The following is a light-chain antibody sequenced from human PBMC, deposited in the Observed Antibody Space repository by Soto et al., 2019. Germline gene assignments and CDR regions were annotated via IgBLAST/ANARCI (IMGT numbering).Light chain of an antibody. CDR1: QSVSSN. Sequence: DIVMTQSPATLSVSPGERATLSCRASQSVSSNLAWYQQKPGQAPRLLIYGASTRATGIPARFSGSGSGTEFTLTISSLQYEDFVVYYCQQYNNWPPLTFGGGTKVEIK. V-gene: IGKV3-15*01. CDR3: QQYNNWPPLT. CDR2: GAS. J-gene: IGKJ4*01.